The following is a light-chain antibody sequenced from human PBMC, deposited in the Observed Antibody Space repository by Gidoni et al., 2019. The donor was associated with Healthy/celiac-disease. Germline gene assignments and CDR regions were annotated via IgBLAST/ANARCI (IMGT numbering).Light chain of an antibody. J-gene: IGKJ4*01. CDR1: QSISSH. Sequence: DIQMTQSPSSLSASVGDRVTITCRASQSISSHLNWYQQKPGKAPKLLIYAASSLQSGVPSRFSGSGSGTDFTLTISSLQPEYFATYYCQQSYSTPPTFGGGTKVEIK. V-gene: IGKV1-39*01. CDR3: QQSYSTPPT. CDR2: AAS.